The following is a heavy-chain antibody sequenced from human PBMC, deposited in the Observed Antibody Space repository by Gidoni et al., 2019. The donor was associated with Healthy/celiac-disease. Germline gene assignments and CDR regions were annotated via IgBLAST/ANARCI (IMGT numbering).Heavy chain of an antibody. Sequence: QLQLQESGPGLVKPSETLSLTCTVSGGSISSSSYYWGWIRQPPGKGLEWIGSIYYSGSTYYNPSLKSRVTISVDTSKNQFSLKLSSVTAADTAVYYCARHLMVYAHGGYYYYGMDVWGQGTTVTVSS. J-gene: IGHJ6*02. D-gene: IGHD2-8*01. CDR1: GGSISSSSYY. CDR2: IYYSGST. CDR3: ARHLMVYAHGGYYYYGMDV. V-gene: IGHV4-39*01.